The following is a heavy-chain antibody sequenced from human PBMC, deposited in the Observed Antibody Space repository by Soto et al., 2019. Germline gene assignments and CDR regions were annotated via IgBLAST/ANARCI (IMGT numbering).Heavy chain of an antibody. CDR3: ATGGYCSGGSCFDY. D-gene: IGHD2-15*01. CDR1: GGTFSSYA. Sequence: GSSVKVSCKASGGTFSSYAISWVRQAPGQGLEWMGGIIPIFGTANYAQKFQGRVTITADESTSTAYMELSSLRSEDTAVYYCATGGYCSGGSCFDYWGQGTLVTVSS. J-gene: IGHJ4*02. CDR2: IIPIFGTA. V-gene: IGHV1-69*13.